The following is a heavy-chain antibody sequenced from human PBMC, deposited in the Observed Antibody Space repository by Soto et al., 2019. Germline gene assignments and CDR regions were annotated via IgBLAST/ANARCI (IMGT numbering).Heavy chain of an antibody. Sequence: SETLSLTCTVSGYPIGNGYYWGCIRQSPGKGLEWIGSIYQSGITYYNPSLKSRASLSIDASKNQFSLNLTSLTAADTAVYYCVRPSRYTFGYFDSWGQGALVTVS. CDR1: GYPIGNGYY. V-gene: IGHV4-38-2*02. J-gene: IGHJ4*02. CDR2: IYQSGIT. CDR3: VRPSRYTFGYFDS. D-gene: IGHD5-18*01.